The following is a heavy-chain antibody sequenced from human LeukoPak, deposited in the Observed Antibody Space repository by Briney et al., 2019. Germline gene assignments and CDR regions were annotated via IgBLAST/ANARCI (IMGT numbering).Heavy chain of an antibody. Sequence: GGSLRLSCVGSGFTSIAYALSWARQAPGKGLEWVSGISGGGVTTYYADSVKGRFTISRDNSKNTLYLQMNSLRAEDTAVYYCAKDLGSVVTPPSLDYWGQGTLVTVSS. J-gene: IGHJ4*02. V-gene: IGHV3-23*01. CDR2: ISGGGVTT. D-gene: IGHD4-23*01. CDR3: AKDLGSVVTPPSLDY. CDR1: GFTSIAYA.